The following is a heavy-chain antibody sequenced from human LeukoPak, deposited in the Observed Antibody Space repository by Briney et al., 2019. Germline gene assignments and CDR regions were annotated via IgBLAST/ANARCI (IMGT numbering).Heavy chain of an antibody. CDR3: ARGRGYSGYDLDY. J-gene: IGHJ4*02. D-gene: IGHD5-12*01. Sequence: PGGSLRLSCTSSGFTFSTSWMHWVRQGPGKGLVWVSRINYEGRTTTYEDSVKGRFTISRDNAKNTLFLQMNSLRVEDTAVFYCARGRGYSGYDLDYWGQGALVTVSP. CDR2: INYEGRTT. CDR1: GFTFSTSW. V-gene: IGHV3-74*03.